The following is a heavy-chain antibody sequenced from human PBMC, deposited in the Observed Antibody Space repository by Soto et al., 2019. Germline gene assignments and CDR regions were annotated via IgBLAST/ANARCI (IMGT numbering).Heavy chain of an antibody. CDR3: AREASQNFAY. CDR1: GFTFSSYS. Sequence: EVQLVESGGGLVQPGGSLRLSCAASGFTFSSYSMNWVRQAPGKGLEWVSYISSSSSTIYYADSVKGQFTISRDNAKNSLYLQLNSLRAEDTAVYYCAREASQNFAYWGQGTLVTVSS. J-gene: IGHJ4*02. CDR2: ISSSSSTI. D-gene: IGHD5-12*01. V-gene: IGHV3-48*01.